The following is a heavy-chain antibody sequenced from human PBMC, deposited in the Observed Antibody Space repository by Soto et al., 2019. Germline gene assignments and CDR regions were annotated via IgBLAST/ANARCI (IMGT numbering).Heavy chain of an antibody. CDR3: ARVNRFGGFPYSYGMDV. J-gene: IGHJ6*02. V-gene: IGHV3-7*03. CDR2: IKQDGSET. CDR1: GFTFSTYW. D-gene: IGHD3-10*01. Sequence: EVQLVESGGGLVQPGGSLRLSCTVSGFTFSTYWMTWVRQAPGKGLEWLANIKQDGSETYYVGSVKGRFTISRDNVKNSLYLQVNGLRVEDTAVYYCARVNRFGGFPYSYGMDVWGQGTTVTVSS.